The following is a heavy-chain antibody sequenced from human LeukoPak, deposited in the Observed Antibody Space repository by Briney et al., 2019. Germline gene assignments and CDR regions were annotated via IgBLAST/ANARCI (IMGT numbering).Heavy chain of an antibody. CDR3: ARGYCSSTSCYARFDY. V-gene: IGHV1-69*13. CDR2: IIPIFGTA. D-gene: IGHD2-2*01. Sequence: GASVKVSCKASGGTFSSYAISWVRQAPGQGLEWMGGIIPIFGTANYAQKFQGRVTITADESTSTAYMELSSLRSEDTAVYYCARGYCSSTSCYARFDYWGQGTLVTVSS. CDR1: GGTFSSYA. J-gene: IGHJ4*02.